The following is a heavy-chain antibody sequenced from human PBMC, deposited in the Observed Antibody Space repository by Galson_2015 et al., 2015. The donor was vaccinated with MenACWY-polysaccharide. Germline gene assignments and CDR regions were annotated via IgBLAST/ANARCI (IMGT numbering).Heavy chain of an antibody. CDR3: ARVGSTKYYYYYYYMDV. Sequence: SVKVSCKASGGTFSSYAISWVRQAPGQGLEWMGGIIPIFGTANYAQKFQGRVTITADESTSTAYMELSSLRSEDTAVYYCARVGSTKYYYYYYYMDVWGKGTTVTVSS. CDR2: IIPIFGTA. D-gene: IGHD2-2*01. CDR1: GGTFSSYA. J-gene: IGHJ6*03. V-gene: IGHV1-69*13.